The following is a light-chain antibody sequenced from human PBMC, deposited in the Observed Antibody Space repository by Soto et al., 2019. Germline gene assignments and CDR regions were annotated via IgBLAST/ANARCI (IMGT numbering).Light chain of an antibody. Sequence: EIEMTQSPATLSVSPGERVTLSCRASQSVSSNLAWYQQKPGQAPSLLIYGASTRATGIPARFSGSGSGTEFTLTISSLQSEDFAIDFCQQYNNWPSDRTFGQGTKVEIK. CDR1: QSVSSN. CDR3: QQYNNWPSDRT. J-gene: IGKJ1*01. CDR2: GAS. V-gene: IGKV3-15*01.